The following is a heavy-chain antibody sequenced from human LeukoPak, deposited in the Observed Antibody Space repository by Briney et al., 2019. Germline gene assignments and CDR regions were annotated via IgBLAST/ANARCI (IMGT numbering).Heavy chain of an antibody. CDR3: ARRRSGNWFDP. D-gene: IGHD3-10*01. Sequence: KSSETLSLTCTVPGGSISSSSYYWGCIRQPPGKGLEWIGSIYYSGSTYYNPSLESRVTISVDTSKNQFSLKLSSVTAADTAVYYCARRRSGNWFDPWGQGTLVTVSS. J-gene: IGHJ5*02. CDR1: GGSISSSSYY. V-gene: IGHV4-39*07. CDR2: IYYSGST.